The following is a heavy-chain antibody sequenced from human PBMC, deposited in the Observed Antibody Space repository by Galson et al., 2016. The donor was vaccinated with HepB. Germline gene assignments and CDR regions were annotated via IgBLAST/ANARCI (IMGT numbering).Heavy chain of an antibody. CDR2: IYYSGST. D-gene: IGHD1-26*01. V-gene: IGHV4-39*01. CDR3: ARHGAVGASYFDY. J-gene: IGHJ4*02. Sequence: LSLTCTVSGGSISSSSYYWGWIRQPPGKGLEWIGTIYYSGSTYYNPSLKSRVTISVDTSKNQFSLKLSSVTAADTAVYYCARHGAVGASYFDYWGQGTLVTVSS. CDR1: GGSISSSSYY.